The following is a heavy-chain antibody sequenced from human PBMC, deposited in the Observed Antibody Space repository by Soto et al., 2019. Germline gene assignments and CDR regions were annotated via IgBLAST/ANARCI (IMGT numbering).Heavy chain of an antibody. CDR1: GGSFSGYY. CDR3: ARVTSGLNWCDP. CDR2: INHSGST. V-gene: IGHV4-34*01. D-gene: IGHD6-19*01. Sequence: QVQLQQCGAGLLKPSETLSLTCAVYGGSFSGYYWSWIRQPPGKGLEWIGEINHSGSTNYNPSLKSRVTISVDTSKNQFSLKLSSVTAADTAVYYCARVTSGLNWCDPWGQGTLVTVSS. J-gene: IGHJ5*02.